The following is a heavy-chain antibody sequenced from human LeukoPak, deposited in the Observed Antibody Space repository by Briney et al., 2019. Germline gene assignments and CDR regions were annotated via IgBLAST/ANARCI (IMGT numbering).Heavy chain of an antibody. CDR1: GGSISSGSYY. V-gene: IGHV4-61*02. CDR3: ARDGSELLTAFDI. D-gene: IGHD5-12*01. J-gene: IGHJ3*02. Sequence: SQTLSLTCTVSGGSISSGSYYWSWIRQPAGKGLEWIGRVYTSGSTNYNPSLKSRLTISVDTSKNQFSLKLSSVTAADTAVYYCARDGSELLTAFDIWGQGTMVTVSS. CDR2: VYTSGST.